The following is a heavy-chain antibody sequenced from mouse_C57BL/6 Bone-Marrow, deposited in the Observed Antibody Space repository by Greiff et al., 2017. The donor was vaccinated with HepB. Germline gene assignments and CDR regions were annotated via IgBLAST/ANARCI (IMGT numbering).Heavy chain of an antibody. CDR3: AAFIYYDYGLYWYFDV. D-gene: IGHD2-4*01. V-gene: IGHV1-85*01. Sequence: QVQLKQSGPELVKPGASVKLSCKASGYTFTSYDINWVKQRPGQGLEWIGWIYPRDGSTKYNEKFKGKATLTVDTSSSTAYMELHSLTSEDSAVYFCAAFIYYDYGLYWYFDVWGTGTTVTVSS. CDR2: IYPRDGST. CDR1: GYTFTSYD. J-gene: IGHJ1*03.